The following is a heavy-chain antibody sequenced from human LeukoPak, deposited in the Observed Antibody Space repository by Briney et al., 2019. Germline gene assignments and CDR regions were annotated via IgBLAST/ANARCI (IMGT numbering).Heavy chain of an antibody. Sequence: GGSLRLSCAASGFTFSNFPMIWVRQAPGKGLEWVSYISSSGSTIYYADSVKGRFTISRDNAKNSLYLQMNSLRAEDTAVYYCASGYSYGTAFDYWGQGTLVTVSS. D-gene: IGHD5-18*01. V-gene: IGHV3-11*01. CDR1: GFTFSNFP. J-gene: IGHJ4*02. CDR2: ISSSGSTI. CDR3: ASGYSYGTAFDY.